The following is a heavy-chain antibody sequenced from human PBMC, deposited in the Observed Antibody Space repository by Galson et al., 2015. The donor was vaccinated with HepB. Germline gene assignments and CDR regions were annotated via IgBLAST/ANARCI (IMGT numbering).Heavy chain of an antibody. D-gene: IGHD4-17*01. CDR2: ISGSSTYI. J-gene: IGHJ6*02. Sequence: SLRLSCAASGFTFSYYTINWVRQAPGKGLEWVSSISGSSTYIYYTDSVWGRFTVSRDSSNDSLYLQKNSLRVEDTAVYYCARDRGRSDYGYYYGMDVWGQGTTVTVSS. CDR1: GFTFSYYT. V-gene: IGHV3-21*01. CDR3: ARDRGRSDYGYYYGMDV.